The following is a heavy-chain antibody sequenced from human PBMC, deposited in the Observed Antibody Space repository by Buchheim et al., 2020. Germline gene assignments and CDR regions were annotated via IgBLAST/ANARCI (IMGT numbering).Heavy chain of an antibody. CDR1: GFTFSSYG. CDR2: ISYDGSNK. Sequence: QVQLVESGGGVVQPGRSLRLSCAASGFTFSSYGMHWVRQAPGKGLEWVAVISYDGSNKYYADSVKGRFTISRDNSKNMLYLQMNSLRAEDTAVYYCAKDGGGGLLDYWGQGTL. D-gene: IGHD3-16*01. V-gene: IGHV3-30*18. J-gene: IGHJ4*02. CDR3: AKDGGGGLLDY.